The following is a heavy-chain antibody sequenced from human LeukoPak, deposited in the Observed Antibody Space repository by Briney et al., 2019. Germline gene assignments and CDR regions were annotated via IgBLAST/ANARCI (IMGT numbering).Heavy chain of an antibody. CDR2: IRSKTHGETI. D-gene: IGHD6-13*01. CDR3: AKGGQLADY. Sequence: GGSLRLSCAASGFTFSNVWMNWVRQAPGKGLEWVGRIRSKTHGETIDYAAPVRGRFTISRDDSKNTLYLQLNSLRAEDTAVYYCAKGGQLADYWGQGTLVTVSS. CDR1: GFTFSNVW. J-gene: IGHJ4*02. V-gene: IGHV3-15*07.